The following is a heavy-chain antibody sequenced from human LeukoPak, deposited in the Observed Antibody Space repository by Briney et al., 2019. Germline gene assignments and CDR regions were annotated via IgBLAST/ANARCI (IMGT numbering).Heavy chain of an antibody. J-gene: IGHJ4*02. CDR3: ARRHGDFPFDY. V-gene: IGHV4-38-2*01. D-gene: IGHD4-17*01. Sequence: MTSETLSLXCAVSGYSISSGYYWGWIQQPPGKGLEWIGSIYHSGSTYYNPSLKSRVTISVDTSKNQFSLKLSSVTAADTAVCYCARRHGDFPFDYWGQGTLVTVSS. CDR1: GYSISSGYY. CDR2: IYHSGST.